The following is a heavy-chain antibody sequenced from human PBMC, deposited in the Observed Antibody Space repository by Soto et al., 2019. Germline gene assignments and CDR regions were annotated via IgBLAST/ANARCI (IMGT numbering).Heavy chain of an antibody. CDR2: ISAYNGNT. D-gene: IGHD2-21*02. Sequence: QVQLVQSGAEVKKPGASVKVSCKASGCTFTSYGISWVRQAPGQGLEWMGWISAYNGNTNYAQKLQGRVTMTTDTSTSTAYMELRSLRSDDTAVYYCARLYCGGDCYSDSYYYGMDVWGQGTTVTVSS. V-gene: IGHV1-18*01. CDR1: GCTFTSYG. J-gene: IGHJ6*02. CDR3: ARLYCGGDCYSDSYYYGMDV.